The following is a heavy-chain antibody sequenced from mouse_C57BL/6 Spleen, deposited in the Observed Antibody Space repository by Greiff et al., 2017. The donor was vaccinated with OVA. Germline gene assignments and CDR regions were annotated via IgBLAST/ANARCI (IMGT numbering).Heavy chain of an antibody. J-gene: IGHJ4*01. CDR2: IDPYSGGT. Sequence: QVQLKQPGAELVMPGASVKLSCKASGYTFTSYWMHWVKQRPGRGLEWIGRIDPYSGGTKYNEKFKSKATQTVDKSSSTAYMQLSSLTSEDSAVYCCARTEGNDAMDYWGQGTSVTVSS. D-gene: IGHD2-1*01. CDR1: GYTFTSYW. V-gene: IGHV1-72*01. CDR3: ARTEGNDAMDY.